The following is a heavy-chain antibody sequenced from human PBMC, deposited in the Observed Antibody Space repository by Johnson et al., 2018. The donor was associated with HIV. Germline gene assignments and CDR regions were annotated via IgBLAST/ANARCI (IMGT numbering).Heavy chain of an antibody. V-gene: IGHV3-33*08. CDR2: IWYDGSNN. D-gene: IGHD6-19*01. CDR3: ARVLAVAGSGAFDI. J-gene: IGHJ3*02. CDR1: GFTFSSYG. Sequence: QVQLVESGGGVVQPGRSLRLSCAASGFTFSSYGMHWVRQAPGKGLEWVAVIWYDGSNNYYADSVKGRFTISRDNSKKTLYLQMNSLRAEDTAVYYCARVLAVAGSGAFDIWGQGTMVTVSS.